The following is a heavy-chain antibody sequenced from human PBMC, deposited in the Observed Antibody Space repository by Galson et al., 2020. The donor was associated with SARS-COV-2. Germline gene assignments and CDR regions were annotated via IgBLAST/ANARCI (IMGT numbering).Heavy chain of an antibody. J-gene: IGHJ4*02. V-gene: IGHV4-59*08. D-gene: IGHD1-26*01. CDR3: AKLAEGRRSSEDY. Sequence: SQTLSLTCAVSIGSMTSHYWSWIRQAPGKGLEWIGYISDSGSTTYNPSLKSRVTISIDTSKTQFSLKLTSVTAADTALYYCAKLAEGRRSSEDYWGQGTLVTVSS. CDR1: IGSMTSHY. CDR2: ISDSGST.